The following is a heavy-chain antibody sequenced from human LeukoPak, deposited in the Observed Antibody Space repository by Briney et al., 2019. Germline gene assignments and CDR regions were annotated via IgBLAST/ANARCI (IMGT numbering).Heavy chain of an antibody. J-gene: IGHJ4*02. D-gene: IGHD3-16*01. CDR3: ARAYWGYFDY. Sequence: GGSLRLSCAASGFPFDDYGMNSFADYEMNWVRQAPGKGLEWISYITGSGLTIYYADSVKGRFTISRDNAKNSVYLQMNSLRAEDTAVYYCARAYWGYFDYWGQGTLVTVSA. CDR1: GFP. CDR2: ITGSGLTI. V-gene: IGHV3-48*03.